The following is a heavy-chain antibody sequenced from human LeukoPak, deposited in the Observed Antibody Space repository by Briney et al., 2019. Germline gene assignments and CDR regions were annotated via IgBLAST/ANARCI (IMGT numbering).Heavy chain of an antibody. CDR2: MNPNSGNT. CDR1: GYTFTSYD. V-gene: IGHV1-8*03. J-gene: IGHJ3*02. Sequence: ASVKVSCKASGYTFTSYDINWVRQATGQGLEWMGWMNPNSGNTGYALKFQGRVTITRNTSISTAYMELSSLRSEDTAVYYCTTERGGYALDAFDIWGQGTMVTVSS. CDR3: TTERGGYALDAFDI. D-gene: IGHD2-2*01.